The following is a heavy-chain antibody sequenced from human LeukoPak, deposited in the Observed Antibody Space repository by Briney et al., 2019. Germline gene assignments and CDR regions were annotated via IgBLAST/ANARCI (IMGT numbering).Heavy chain of an antibody. CDR2: INHSGST. D-gene: IGHD6-13*01. CDR1: GGSFSGYY. CDR3: ARGEYSSSWFDYYYYYGMDV. V-gene: IGHV4-34*01. J-gene: IGHJ6*02. Sequence: SETLSLTCAVYGGSFSGYYWSWIRQPPGKGLEWIGEINHSGSTNYNPSLKSRVTISVDTSKNQFSLKLSSVTAADTAVYYCARGEYSSSWFDYYYYYGMDVWGQGTTVTVSS.